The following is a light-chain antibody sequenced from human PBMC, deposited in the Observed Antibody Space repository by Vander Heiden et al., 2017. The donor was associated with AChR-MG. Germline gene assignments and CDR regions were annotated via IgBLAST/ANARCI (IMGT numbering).Light chain of an antibody. Sequence: DIQMTQSPSSLSASVGDRATITCRASQSSSSYLNWYQQKPGKAPKLLIYAASSLQSGVPSRFSGSGSGTDFTLTISSLEPEDFATYYCQQSDSTPLTFGGETKVGIK. CDR1: QSSSSY. J-gene: IGKJ4*01. V-gene: IGKV1-39*01. CDR3: QQSDSTPLT. CDR2: AAS.